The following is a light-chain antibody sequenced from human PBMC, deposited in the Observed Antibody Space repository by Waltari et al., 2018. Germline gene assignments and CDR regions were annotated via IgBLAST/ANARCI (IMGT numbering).Light chain of an antibody. V-gene: IGLV1-40*01. J-gene: IGLJ2*01. Sequence: QSVLTQPPSVSGAPGQRVTISCTGSGSNIGAGYDVHWYQQRPGEAPKLLIYGVNTRPLGVPDRFSGSQSGTSASLASRGLQAEDEADYYCQSYDPSLSVVFGGGTKLTVV. CDR1: GSNIGAGYD. CDR2: GVN. CDR3: QSYDPSLSVV.